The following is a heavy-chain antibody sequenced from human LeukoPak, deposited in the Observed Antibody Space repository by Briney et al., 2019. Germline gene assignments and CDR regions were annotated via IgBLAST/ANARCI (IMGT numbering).Heavy chain of an antibody. V-gene: IGHV1-18*01. CDR2: ISAYNGNT. CDR3: ARDQEQLVRWSFDP. D-gene: IGHD6-13*01. J-gene: IGHJ5*02. Sequence: ASVKVSCKASGYTFTSYGISWVRQAPGQGLEWMGWISAYNGNTNYAQKLQGRVTMTRDTSTSTVYMELSSLRSEDTAVYYCARDQEQLVRWSFDPWGQGTLVTVSS. CDR1: GYTFTSYG.